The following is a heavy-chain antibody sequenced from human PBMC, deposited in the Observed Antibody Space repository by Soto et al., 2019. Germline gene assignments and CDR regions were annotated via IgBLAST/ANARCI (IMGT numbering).Heavy chain of an antibody. CDR3: ARVSVAGRAREQHNWFDP. J-gene: IGHJ5*02. D-gene: IGHD6-19*01. V-gene: IGHV1-18*01. Sequence: QVQVVQSGPEVMQPGASVKVSCKTSGYTFTTYDISWVRQAPGQGLEWMGWISTYNGDTKYAQNLQGRVTMTTDASTSTANMELRSLRSDDTAVYYCARVSVAGRAREQHNWFDPWGQGTLVTVSS. CDR1: GYTFTTYD. CDR2: ISTYNGDT.